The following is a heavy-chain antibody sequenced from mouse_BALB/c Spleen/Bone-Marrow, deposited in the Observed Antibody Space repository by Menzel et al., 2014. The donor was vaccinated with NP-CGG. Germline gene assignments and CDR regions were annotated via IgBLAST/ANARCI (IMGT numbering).Heavy chain of an antibody. CDR3: ARRGHGFAWFAY. Sequence: VQLQQSGTELMKPGASVKISCKATGYTFSSYWIEWVNQRPGHGLERIGEILPGSGSTNYNEKFKGKTTFTADTSSNTAYMQLSSLTSEDSAVYYCARRGHGFAWFAYWGQGTLVTVSA. J-gene: IGHJ3*01. D-gene: IGHD1-2*01. CDR2: ILPGSGST. CDR1: GYTFSSYW. V-gene: IGHV1-9*01.